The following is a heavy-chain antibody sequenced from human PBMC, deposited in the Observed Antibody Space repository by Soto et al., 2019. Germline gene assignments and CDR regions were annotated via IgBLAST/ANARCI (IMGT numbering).Heavy chain of an antibody. Sequence: EVQLVESGGGLVQPGGSLRLSCAVSGFSFSDHYMDWVRQAPGKGLEWVGRIRNKANSHTTEYAASLKGRFTISRDDSKNSLYLQMNSLKIEDTAVYHCARATGSMVYFDSWGQGTLVTVSS. CDR2: IRNKANSHTT. CDR1: GFSFSDHY. D-gene: IGHD3-9*01. J-gene: IGHJ4*02. V-gene: IGHV3-72*01. CDR3: ARATGSMVYFDS.